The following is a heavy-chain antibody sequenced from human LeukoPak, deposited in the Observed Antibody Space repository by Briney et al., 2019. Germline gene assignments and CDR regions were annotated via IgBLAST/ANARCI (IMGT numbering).Heavy chain of an antibody. Sequence: SETLSLTCAVYGGSFSGYYWSWIRQPPGKGLEWIGEINHSGSTNYNPSLKSRVTISVDTSKNQFSLKLSSVTAADTAVYYCARGQVGASWCFDYWGQGTLVTVSS. V-gene: IGHV4-34*01. CDR2: INHSGST. D-gene: IGHD1-26*01. CDR3: ARGQVGASWCFDY. CDR1: GGSFSGYY. J-gene: IGHJ4*02.